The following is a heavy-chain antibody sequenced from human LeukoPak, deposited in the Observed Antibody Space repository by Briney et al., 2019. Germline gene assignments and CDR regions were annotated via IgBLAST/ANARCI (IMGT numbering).Heavy chain of an antibody. CDR2: IKQDESEK. Sequence: GGSLRLSCAGSGFTFRGYWMSWVRQAPGKGLEWVANIKQDESEKYYVDSVKGRFTISRDNAKNSLYLQVSSLRAEDTAVYYCVREARESGGFDYWGQGTLVTVSS. J-gene: IGHJ4*02. CDR3: VREARESGGFDY. D-gene: IGHD2-15*01. V-gene: IGHV3-7*01. CDR1: GFTFRGYW.